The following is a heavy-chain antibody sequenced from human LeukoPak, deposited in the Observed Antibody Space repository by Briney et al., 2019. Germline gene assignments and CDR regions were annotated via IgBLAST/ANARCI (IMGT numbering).Heavy chain of an antibody. V-gene: IGHV4-59*01. D-gene: IGHD3-3*01. CDR1: GFTFSSYW. J-gene: IGHJ4*02. CDR2: IYYSGST. Sequence: GSLRLSCAASGFTFSSYWMSWVRQAPGKGLEWIGYIYYSGSTNYNPSLKSRVTISVDTSKNQFSLKLSSVTAADTAVYYCARAWSGRLDYWGQGTLVTVSS. CDR3: ARAWSGRLDY.